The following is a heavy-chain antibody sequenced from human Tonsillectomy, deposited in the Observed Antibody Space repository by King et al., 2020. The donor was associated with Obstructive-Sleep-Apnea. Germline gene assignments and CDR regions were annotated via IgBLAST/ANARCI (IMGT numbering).Heavy chain of an antibody. V-gene: IGHV4-39*07. D-gene: IGHD1-26*01. J-gene: IGHJ4*02. CDR3: ARGTRGRADY. CDR2: IYYSGST. CDR1: GGSISSSSYY. Sequence: QLQESGPGLVKPSETLSLTCTVSGGSISSSSYYWGWIRQPPGKGLEWIGSIYYSGSTYYNPPLKRRVTISVDTSKNQFSLKLSSVTAPDTAVYYCARGTRGRADYWGQGTLVTVSS.